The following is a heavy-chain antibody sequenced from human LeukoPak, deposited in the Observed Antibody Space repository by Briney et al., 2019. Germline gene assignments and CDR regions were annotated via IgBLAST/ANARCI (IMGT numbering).Heavy chain of an antibody. CDR2: TYYSGST. CDR3: ARQGGGFWYFDL. J-gene: IGHJ2*01. D-gene: IGHD6-25*01. CDR1: GGSISSYY. V-gene: IGHV4-59*08. Sequence: KPSETLTLTCTVSGGSISSYYWSWIRQPRGKGLEWIGYTYYSGSTNYNPSLKSRVTISVDTSKNQFSLKLSSVTAADTAVYYCARQGGGFWYFDLWGRGTLVTVSS.